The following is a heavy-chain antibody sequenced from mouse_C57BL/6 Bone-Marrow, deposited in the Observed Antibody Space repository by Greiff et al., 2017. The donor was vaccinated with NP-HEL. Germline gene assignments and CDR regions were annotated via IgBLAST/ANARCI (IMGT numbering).Heavy chain of an antibody. Sequence: QVQLKESGAELAKPGASVKLSCKASGYTFTSYWMHWVKQRPGQGLEWIGYINPSSGYTKYNQKFKDKATLTADKSSSTAYMQLSSLTYEDSAVYYCAIFYYDYSYAMDYWGQGTSVTVSS. V-gene: IGHV1-7*01. CDR3: AIFYYDYSYAMDY. CDR1: GYTFTSYW. CDR2: INPSSGYT. J-gene: IGHJ4*01. D-gene: IGHD2-4*01.